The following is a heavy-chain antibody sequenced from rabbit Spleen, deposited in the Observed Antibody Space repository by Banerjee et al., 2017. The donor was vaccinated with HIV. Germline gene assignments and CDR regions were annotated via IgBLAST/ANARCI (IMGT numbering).Heavy chain of an antibody. D-gene: IGHD8-1*01. CDR2: VYAGSSGST. Sequence: QEQLVESGGGLVQPGGSLKLSCKASGFTLSSYYMNWVRQAPGKGLEWIACVYAGSSGSTYSTTWAKGRFTISKTSSTTVTLQMTSLTAADTATYFCARDTGTSFSTYGMDLWGPGTLVTVS. CDR1: GFTLSSYYM. CDR3: ARDTGTSFSTYGMDL. V-gene: IGHV1S45*01. J-gene: IGHJ6*01.